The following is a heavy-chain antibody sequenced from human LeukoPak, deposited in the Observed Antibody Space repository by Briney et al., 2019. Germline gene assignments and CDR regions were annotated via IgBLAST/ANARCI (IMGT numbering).Heavy chain of an antibody. CDR2: LYRGGST. V-gene: IGHV3-53*01. CDR3: AREGAGPRLFDY. J-gene: IGHJ4*02. Sequence: GGSLRLSCAASGFTVSGHYMSWVRQAPGKGLEWVSALYRGGSTYYADSVKGRFTISRDNSKNTLYLQMNSLRAEDTAVYYCAREGAGPRLFDYWGQGTLVTVSS. D-gene: IGHD1-1*01. CDR1: GFTVSGHY.